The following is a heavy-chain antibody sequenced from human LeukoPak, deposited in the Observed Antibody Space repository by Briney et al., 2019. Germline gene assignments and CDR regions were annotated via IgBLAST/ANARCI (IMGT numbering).Heavy chain of an antibody. D-gene: IGHD2-2*01. Sequence: GGSLRLSCAASGFIFSNYGMHWVRQAPGKGLEWVAFIRYEGSNKYYVDSVKGRFIISRDNSKNTLYLQMNSLRPDDTGVYYCAKIGYCSSASCLGDTFEIWGRGTMVTVSS. CDR1: GFIFSNYG. V-gene: IGHV3-30*02. CDR3: AKIGYCSSASCLGDTFEI. J-gene: IGHJ3*02. CDR2: IRYEGSNK.